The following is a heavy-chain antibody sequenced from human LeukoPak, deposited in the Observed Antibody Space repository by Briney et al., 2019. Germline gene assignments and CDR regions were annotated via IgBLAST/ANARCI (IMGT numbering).Heavy chain of an antibody. CDR1: GDSVSSTSAA. D-gene: IGHD3-10*01. CDR3: ARYFMVRGHDAFDI. Sequence: SQTLSLTCVISGDSVSSTSAAWSWIRQSPSRGLEWLGRTFYRTKWYNEYVTSVRSRITINPDTSKNQFSLQLNSVTPADTAVYYCARYFMVRGHDAFDIWGQGTMVTVSS. V-gene: IGHV6-1*01. J-gene: IGHJ3*02. CDR2: TFYRTKWYN.